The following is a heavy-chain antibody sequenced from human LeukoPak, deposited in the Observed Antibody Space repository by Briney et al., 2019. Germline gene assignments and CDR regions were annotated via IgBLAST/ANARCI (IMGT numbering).Heavy chain of an antibody. Sequence: PSETLSLTCAVYGGSFSGYYWSWIRQPPGKGLEWIGEINHSGSTNYNPSLKRRVTISVDTSKTQFSLKLSSVTAADTAVYFCARAVVVPAAIPQGHYYYYGMDVWGQGTTVTVSS. CDR2: INHSGST. CDR3: ARAVVVPAAIPQGHYYYYGMDV. D-gene: IGHD2-2*02. J-gene: IGHJ6*02. CDR1: GGSFSGYY. V-gene: IGHV4-34*01.